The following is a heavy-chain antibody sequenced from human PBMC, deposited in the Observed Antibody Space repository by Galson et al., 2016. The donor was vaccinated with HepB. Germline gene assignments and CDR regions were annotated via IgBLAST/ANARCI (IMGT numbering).Heavy chain of an antibody. D-gene: IGHD2-21*01. CDR1: GDSVSSNSAA. CDR3: ARTKCGWFVP. V-gene: IGHV6-1*01. J-gene: IGHJ5*02. CDR2: TYYRSKWYH. Sequence: CAISGDSVSSNSAAWNWIRQSPSRGLEWLGRTYYRSKWYHDYAVSVKSRILINPDTSKNHFSLQLNSVTPEDTAVYYCARTKCGWFVPWGQGTLVTVSS.